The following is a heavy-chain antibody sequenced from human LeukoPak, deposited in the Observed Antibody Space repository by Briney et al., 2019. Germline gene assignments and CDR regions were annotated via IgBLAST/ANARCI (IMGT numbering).Heavy chain of an antibody. J-gene: IGHJ1*01. D-gene: IGHD6-19*01. Sequence: GGSLRLSCAASGFTFSSYWMSWVRQAPGKGLEWVANIKQDGSEKYYVDSVKGRFTISRDNAKNSLYLQMNSLRAEDTAVYYCARCSSGWYSFAIQHWRQGTLVTVSS. CDR2: IKQDGSEK. CDR1: GFTFSSYW. CDR3: ARCSSGWYSFAIQH. V-gene: IGHV3-7*01.